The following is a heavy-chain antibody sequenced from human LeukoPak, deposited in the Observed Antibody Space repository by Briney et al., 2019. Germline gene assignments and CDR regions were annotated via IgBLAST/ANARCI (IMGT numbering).Heavy chain of an antibody. CDR2: MYYSGRK. J-gene: IGHJ5*02. CDR1: GGSFSGYY. CDR3: ARLTSLWFGELFEENWFDP. D-gene: IGHD3-10*01. Sequence: SETLSLTCAVYGGSFSGYYWSWIRQPPGKGLEWIGSMYYSGRKYYNPSLKSRVTISVDTSKNQFSLKLSSVTAADTAVYYCARLTSLWFGELFEENWFDPWGQGTLVTVSS. V-gene: IGHV4-34*01.